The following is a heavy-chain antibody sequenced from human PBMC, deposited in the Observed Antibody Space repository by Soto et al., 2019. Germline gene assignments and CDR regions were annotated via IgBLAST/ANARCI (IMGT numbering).Heavy chain of an antibody. J-gene: IGHJ4*02. Sequence: QLQESGPGLVKPSETLSLTCCVSGGSISSNVYYWGWIRQTPGKGLERIGSIYHSGSSYYSSSLKSRVTMSVDTSTNQFSLKLNSLTAADTAVYYCARLGIAASGAASRDVDYWGQGTPVTVSS. CDR3: ARLGIAASGAASRDVDY. V-gene: IGHV4-39*01. D-gene: IGHD6-13*01. CDR1: GGSISSNVYY. CDR2: IYHSGSS.